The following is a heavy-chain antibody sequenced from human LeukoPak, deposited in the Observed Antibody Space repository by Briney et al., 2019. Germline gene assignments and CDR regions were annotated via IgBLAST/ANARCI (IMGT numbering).Heavy chain of an antibody. CDR3: ATISAQTFDI. J-gene: IGHJ3*02. CDR1: GFTFSTYW. V-gene: IGHV3-7*01. D-gene: IGHD5-24*01. Sequence: GGSLRLSCVGSGFTFSTYWVNWVRQAPGKGLEWVANIKPDGSDKYYADSARGRFTVSRDNAKNSAFLQMNGLRAEDTAIYYCATISAQTFDIWGQGTLVSVSS. CDR2: IKPDGSDK.